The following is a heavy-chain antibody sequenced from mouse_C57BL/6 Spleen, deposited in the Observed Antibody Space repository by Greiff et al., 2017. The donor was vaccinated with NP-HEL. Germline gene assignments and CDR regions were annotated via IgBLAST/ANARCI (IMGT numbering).Heavy chain of an antibody. V-gene: IGHV1-26*01. CDR3: ASRGTTVYYEAMDY. CDR2: INPNNGGT. Sequence: EVQLQQSGPELVKPGASVKISCKASGYTFTDYYMNWVKQSHGKSLEWIGDINPNNGGTSYNQKFKGKATLTVDKSSSTAYMELRSLTSEDSAVYYCASRGTTVYYEAMDYWGQGTSVTVSS. CDR1: GYTFTDYY. J-gene: IGHJ4*01. D-gene: IGHD1-1*01.